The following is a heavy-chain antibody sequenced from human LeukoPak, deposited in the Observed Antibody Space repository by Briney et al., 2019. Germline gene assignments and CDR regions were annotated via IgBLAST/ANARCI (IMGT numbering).Heavy chain of an antibody. D-gene: IGHD2-2*01. J-gene: IGHJ4*02. CDR2: IIPILGIA. CDR1: GGTFSSYA. Sequence: SVKVSCKASGGTFSSYAISWVRQAPGQGLEWMGRIIPILGIANYAQKFQGRVTITADKSTSTAYMELSSLRSEDTAVYYCARSSPAGPIVDYFDYWGQGTLVTVSS. V-gene: IGHV1-69*04. CDR3: ARSSPAGPIVDYFDY.